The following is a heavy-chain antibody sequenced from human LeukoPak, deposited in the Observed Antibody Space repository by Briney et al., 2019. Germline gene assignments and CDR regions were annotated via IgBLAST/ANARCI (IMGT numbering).Heavy chain of an antibody. CDR3: ATDRKVGTWDPRFDY. D-gene: IGHD4-23*01. J-gene: IGHJ4*02. CDR2: IRQDGSEK. Sequence: PGGALRLSCASSGFTFSSYWMMWLRQAPGKVLEWVANIRQDGSEKNYVDSVKGRFTISRDNAKISLYLEMNSLRAEDTAVYSCATDRKVGTWDPRFDYWGQGTMVTVSS. CDR1: GFTFSSYW. V-gene: IGHV3-7*01.